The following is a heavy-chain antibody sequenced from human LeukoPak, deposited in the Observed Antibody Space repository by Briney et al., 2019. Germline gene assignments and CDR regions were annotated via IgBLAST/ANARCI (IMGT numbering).Heavy chain of an antibody. Sequence: ASVKVSCKASGYTFTSYGISWVRQAPGQGLEWMGWISAYNGNTNYAQKLQGRVTMTTDTSTSTAYMELRSLRSDDTAVYYCFRLRLSSGSIRADAFDIWGQGTMVTVSS. J-gene: IGHJ3*02. D-gene: IGHD3-22*01. CDR3: FRLRLSSGSIRADAFDI. CDR1: GYTFTSYG. V-gene: IGHV1-18*01. CDR2: ISAYNGNT.